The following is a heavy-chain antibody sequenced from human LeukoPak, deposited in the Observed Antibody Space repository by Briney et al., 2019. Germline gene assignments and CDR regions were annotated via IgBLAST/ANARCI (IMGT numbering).Heavy chain of an antibody. J-gene: IGHJ4*02. CDR1: GYTFTSNY. D-gene: IGHD6-13*01. CDR2: INPSGGST. V-gene: IGHV1-46*01. Sequence: GASVKVSCKASGYTFTSNYMHWVRHAPGQGLEWMGIINPSGGSTGYVQKFQGRVTMTRDTSTSTVYMELSSLRSEDTAVYYCAAAASPWYFDYWGQGTLVTVSS. CDR3: AAAASPWYFDY.